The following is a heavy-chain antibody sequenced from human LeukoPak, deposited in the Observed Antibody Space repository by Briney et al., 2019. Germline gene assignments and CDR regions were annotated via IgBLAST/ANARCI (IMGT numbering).Heavy chain of an antibody. CDR2: IYTSGST. CDR3: AREMSAAYYDILTGEFDY. CDR1: GGSISSGSYY. J-gene: IGHJ4*02. V-gene: IGHV4-61*02. Sequence: SETLSLTCTVSGGSISSGSYYWSWIRQPAGKGLEWIGRIYTSGSTNYNPSLKSRVTISVDTSKNQFSLKLSSVTAADTAVYYCAREMSAAYYDILTGEFDYWGQGTLVTVSS. D-gene: IGHD3-9*01.